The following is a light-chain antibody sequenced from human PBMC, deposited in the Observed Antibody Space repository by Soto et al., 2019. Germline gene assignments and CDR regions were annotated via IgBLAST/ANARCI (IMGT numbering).Light chain of an antibody. Sequence: QSALTQPASVSGSPGQSITISCTGTSSDVGGYNYVSWYQQHPGQVPKLTIYEVTNRPSGVSSRFSGSKSGNTASLTISGLQAEDEADYYCSSYTNIATWVFGGGTQLTVL. CDR1: SSDVGGYNY. J-gene: IGLJ3*02. CDR3: SSYTNIATWV. CDR2: EVT. V-gene: IGLV2-14*01.